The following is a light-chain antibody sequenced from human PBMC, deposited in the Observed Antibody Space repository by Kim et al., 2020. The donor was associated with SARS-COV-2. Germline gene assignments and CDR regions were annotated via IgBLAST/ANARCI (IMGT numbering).Light chain of an antibody. J-gene: IGLJ3*02. CDR2: INSDGSH. CDR1: SGHSSNA. V-gene: IGLV4-69*01. CDR3: QTWVTGIQV. Sequence: QLVLTQSPSASASLGASVKLTCTLSSGHSSNAIAWHQQQPEKGPRYLMKINSDGSHRKGDGIPDRFSGSSSGAERYLSISSLQSEDEADYYCQTWVTGIQVFGGGTKLTVL.